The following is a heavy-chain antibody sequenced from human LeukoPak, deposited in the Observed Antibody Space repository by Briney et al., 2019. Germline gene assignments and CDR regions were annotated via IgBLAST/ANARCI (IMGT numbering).Heavy chain of an antibody. D-gene: IGHD3-9*01. CDR2: ISYSGST. CDR1: GGSISSYY. Sequence: SESLSLTCTVSGGSISSYYWSWIRQPPGKGLEWIGYISYSGSTNYNPSLKSRVTISIDTSKNQFSLKLRSVTAADTAIYYCARQGYDILTGYIDAFDIWGQGTMVTVSS. CDR3: ARQGYDILTGYIDAFDI. V-gene: IGHV4-59*08. J-gene: IGHJ3*02.